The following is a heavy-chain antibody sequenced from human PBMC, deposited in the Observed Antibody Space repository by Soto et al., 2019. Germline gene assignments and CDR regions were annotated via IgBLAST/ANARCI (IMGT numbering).Heavy chain of an antibody. CDR1: GGTFSSYT. Sequence: ASVKVSCKASGGTFSSYTISWVRQAPGQGLEWMGRIIPILGIANYAQKFQGRVTITTDKSTSTAYMELRSLRSDDTAVYYCARGERDYDFWSGNYYYYGMDVWGQGTTVTVSS. CDR3: ARGERDYDFWSGNYYYYGMDV. CDR2: IIPILGIA. D-gene: IGHD3-3*01. V-gene: IGHV1-69*02. J-gene: IGHJ6*02.